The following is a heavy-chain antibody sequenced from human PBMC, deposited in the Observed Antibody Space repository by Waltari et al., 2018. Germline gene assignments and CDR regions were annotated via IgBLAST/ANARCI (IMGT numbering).Heavy chain of an antibody. Sequence: QVQLQESGPGLVKPSETLSLTCTVSGGSISSYYWSWIRQPPGKGLDWIGYIYYRGSTNYNPSLKSRVTISVDTSKNQFSLKLSSVTAADTAVYYCARVVVGALYYFDYWGQGTLVTVSS. V-gene: IGHV4-59*01. J-gene: IGHJ4*02. D-gene: IGHD1-26*01. CDR1: GGSISSYY. CDR2: IYYRGST. CDR3: ARVVVGALYYFDY.